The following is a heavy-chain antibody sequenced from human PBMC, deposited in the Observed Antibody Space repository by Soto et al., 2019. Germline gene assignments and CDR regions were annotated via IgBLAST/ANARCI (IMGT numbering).Heavy chain of an antibody. Sequence: EVQLVESGGGLVKPGGSLRLSCAASGFTFSSYSMNWVRQAPGKGLEWVSSISSSSSYIYYADSVKGRFTISRDNAKNSLYLQMNSLRAEDTAVYYCARDRGSSWYLDYWGQGTLVTVSS. CDR1: GFTFSSYS. V-gene: IGHV3-21*01. CDR3: ARDRGSSWYLDY. J-gene: IGHJ4*02. D-gene: IGHD6-13*01. CDR2: ISSSSSYI.